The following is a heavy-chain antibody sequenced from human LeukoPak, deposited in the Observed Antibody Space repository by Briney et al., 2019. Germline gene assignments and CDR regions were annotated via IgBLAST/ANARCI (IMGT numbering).Heavy chain of an antibody. D-gene: IGHD3-10*01. CDR3: ARHGRLGRYYGSGRPANPLIYYYYYYYMDV. V-gene: IGHV4-34*01. Sequence: PSETLSLTCAVYGGSFSGYYWSWIRQPPGKGLEWIGEINHSGSTNYNPSLRSRVTISVDTSKNQFSLKLSSVTAADAAVYYCARHGRLGRYYGSGRPANPLIYYYYYYYMDVWGKGTTVTISS. CDR2: INHSGST. J-gene: IGHJ6*03. CDR1: GGSFSGYY.